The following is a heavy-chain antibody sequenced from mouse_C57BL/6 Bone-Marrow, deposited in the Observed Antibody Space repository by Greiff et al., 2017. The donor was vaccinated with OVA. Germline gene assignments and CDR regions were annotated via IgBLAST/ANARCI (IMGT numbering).Heavy chain of an antibody. CDR2: IYPGSGST. CDR3: ARSPYYAMDD. Sequence: QVQLQQPGAELVKPGASVKMSCKASGYTFTSYWITWVKQRPGQGLEWLGDIYPGSGSTNYNEKFTSKATLTVDTSSTTAYMQLSSLTSEDSAVYYCARSPYYAMDDWGQGTSVTVSS. CDR1: GYTFTSYW. J-gene: IGHJ4*01. V-gene: IGHV1-55*01.